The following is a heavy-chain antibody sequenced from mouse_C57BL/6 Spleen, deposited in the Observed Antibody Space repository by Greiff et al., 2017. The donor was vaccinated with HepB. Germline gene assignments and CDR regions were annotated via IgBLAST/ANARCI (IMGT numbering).Heavy chain of an antibody. CDR2: IYPRSGNT. V-gene: IGHV1-81*01. CDR3: ARLPFITTVVNWYFDV. J-gene: IGHJ1*03. Sequence: VKLQESGAELARPGASVKLSCKASGYTFTSYGISWVKQRTGQGLEWIGEIYPRSGNTYYNEKFKGKATLTADKSSSTAYMELRSLTSEDSAVYFCARLPFITTVVNWYFDVWGTGTTVTVSS. CDR1: GYTFTSYG. D-gene: IGHD1-1*01.